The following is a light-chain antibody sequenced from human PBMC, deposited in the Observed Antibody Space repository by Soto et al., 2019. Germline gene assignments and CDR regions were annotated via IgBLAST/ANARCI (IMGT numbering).Light chain of an antibody. J-gene: IGKJ1*01. V-gene: IGKV3-20*01. Sequence: EIVLTQSRGTLSLSPGERATLSCRASQTVLNNYLTWYQQKPGQAPRRLIFGASIRATGIPDRFSGSGSGTDFTLTIDGLEPEDFAVDYCQQYNSSPRTFGQGTKVDIK. CDR2: GAS. CDR1: QTVLNNY. CDR3: QQYNSSPRT.